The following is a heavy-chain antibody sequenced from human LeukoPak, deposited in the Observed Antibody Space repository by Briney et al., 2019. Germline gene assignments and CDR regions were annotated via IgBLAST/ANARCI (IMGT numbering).Heavy chain of an antibody. CDR1: GFTFSSYG. J-gene: IGHJ6*03. V-gene: IGHV3-30*02. CDR2: IRYDGSNK. D-gene: IGHD3-10*01. CDR3: ASDGLWFGDFRNYYHYYMDV. Sequence: GGSLRLSCAASGFTFSSYGMHWVRQAPGKGLEWVAFIRYDGSNKYYADSVKGRFTISRDNSKNTLYLRMNTLRAEDTAVYYCASDGLWFGDFRNYYHYYMDVWGKGTTVTVSS.